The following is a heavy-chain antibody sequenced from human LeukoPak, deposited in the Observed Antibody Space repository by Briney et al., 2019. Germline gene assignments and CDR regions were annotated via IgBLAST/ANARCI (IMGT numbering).Heavy chain of an antibody. CDR2: ISPGDSDT. CDR1: GYSFTTYW. V-gene: IGHV5-51*01. D-gene: IGHD2-2*01. CDR3: ARRQGCSSTSCPPDY. J-gene: IGHJ4*02. Sequence: GESLNISCRGSGYSFTTYWIGWVRHMRGKGLEWIGIISPGDSDTRYTPSFQGQVTMSDDKSINTAYLQWSSLKASDTGMYYCARRQGCSSTSCPPDYWGQGTLVTVSP.